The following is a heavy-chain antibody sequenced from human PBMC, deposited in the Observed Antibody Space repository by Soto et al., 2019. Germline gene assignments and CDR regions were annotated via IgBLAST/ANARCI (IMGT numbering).Heavy chain of an antibody. V-gene: IGHV4-39*01. CDR1: GGSISSSSYY. Sequence: PSETLSLTCTVSGGSISSSSYYWGWIRQPPGKGLEWIGSIYYSGSTYYNPSLKSRVTISVDTSKNQFSLQLSSVTAADTAVYYCAIYPHYYDSSRYYHDYWGHGTLVTVPS. D-gene: IGHD3-22*01. CDR2: IYYSGST. CDR3: AIYPHYYDSSRYYHDY. J-gene: IGHJ4*01.